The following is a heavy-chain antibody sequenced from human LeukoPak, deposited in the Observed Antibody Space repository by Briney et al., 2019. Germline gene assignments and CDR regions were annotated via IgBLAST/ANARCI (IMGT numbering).Heavy chain of an antibody. CDR1: GLTFSSYA. Sequence: HAGGSLRLSCAASGLTFSSYAMSWVRQAPGKGLEWVSAISGSGGSTYYADSVKGRFTISRDNSKNALYLQMNSLRAEDTAVYYCAKDADYSNYVRGVVDYWGQGTLVTVSS. CDR2: ISGSGGST. D-gene: IGHD4-11*01. J-gene: IGHJ4*02. V-gene: IGHV3-23*01. CDR3: AKDADYSNYVRGVVDY.